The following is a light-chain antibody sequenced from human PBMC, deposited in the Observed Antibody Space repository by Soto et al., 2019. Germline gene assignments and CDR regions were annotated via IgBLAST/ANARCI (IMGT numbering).Light chain of an antibody. Sequence: DIQMTQSPSTLSASVGDRVTITCRASQSISSWLAWYQQKPGKAPKLLIYAASTLQSGVPSRFSGSGSGTDFTLTVSSLQPEDFATYFCQKLNAYPPWTFGQGTKVDIK. J-gene: IGKJ1*01. CDR3: QKLNAYPPWT. V-gene: IGKV1-5*01. CDR1: QSISSW. CDR2: AAS.